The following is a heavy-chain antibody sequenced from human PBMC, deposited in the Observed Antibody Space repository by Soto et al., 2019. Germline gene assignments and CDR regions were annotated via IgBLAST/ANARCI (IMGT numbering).Heavy chain of an antibody. CDR1: GGSISSSNW. D-gene: IGHD2-8*01. Sequence: PSETLSLTCAVSGGSISSSNWWSWVRQPPGKGLEWIGEIYHSGSTYYNPSLKSRVTISVDTSKNQFSLKLSSVTAADTAVYYCARGGGIVLMVYAIDPDAFDIWGQGTMVTVSS. CDR3: ARGGGIVLMVYAIDPDAFDI. CDR2: IYHSGST. V-gene: IGHV4-4*02. J-gene: IGHJ3*02.